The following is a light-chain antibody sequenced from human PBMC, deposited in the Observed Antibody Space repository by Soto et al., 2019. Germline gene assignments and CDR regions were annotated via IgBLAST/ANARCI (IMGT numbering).Light chain of an antibody. CDR1: QSISSY. CDR3: QQSYSTSQWT. CDR2: AAS. Sequence: DIQMTQSPSSLSASVGDRVTITCRASQSISSYLNWYQQKPGKAPKLLIYAASSLQSGVPSRFSDRGSGTDFTLTISSLQPEDFATYYCQQSYSTSQWTFGQGTKVEIK. J-gene: IGKJ1*01. V-gene: IGKV1-39*01.